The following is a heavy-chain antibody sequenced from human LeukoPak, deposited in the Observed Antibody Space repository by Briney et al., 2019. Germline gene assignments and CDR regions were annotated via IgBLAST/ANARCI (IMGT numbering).Heavy chain of an antibody. CDR2: MNPSGGT. V-gene: IGHV4-34*01. CDR1: GGSFGGYY. J-gene: IGHJ6*02. Sequence: PSETLSLTCAVYGGSFGGYYWTWIRQPPEKGLEWIGEMNPSGGTNYNPSLKSRVTISVDTSNNQFSLKLSSVTAADTAVYYCARGWRAYGMDVWGQGTTVTVSS. CDR3: ARGWRAYGMDV.